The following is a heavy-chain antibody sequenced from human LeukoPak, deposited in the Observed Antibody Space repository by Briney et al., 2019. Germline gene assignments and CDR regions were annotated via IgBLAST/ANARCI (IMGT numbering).Heavy chain of an antibody. CDR1: GVLLSTSNW. V-gene: IGHV4-4*02. Sequence: PSGTLSLTCAVSGVLLSTSNWWSWVRQSPGKGLEWIGEIYHSGSTKYNPSLQSRLTISVDKSKNQFSLDLNSVTAADTAMYYCARTLYDSSGYYAYWGQGTLVTVSS. J-gene: IGHJ4*02. CDR3: ARTLYDSSGYYAY. CDR2: IYHSGST. D-gene: IGHD3-22*01.